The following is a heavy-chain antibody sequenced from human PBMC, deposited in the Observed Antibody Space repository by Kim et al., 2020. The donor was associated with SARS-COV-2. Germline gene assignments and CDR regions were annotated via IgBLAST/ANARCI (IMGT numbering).Heavy chain of an antibody. J-gene: IGHJ4*02. CDR2: ISYDGSNK. Sequence: GGSLRLSCAASGFTFSSYAMHWVRQAPGKGLEWVAVISYDGSNKYYADSVKGRFTISRDNSKNTLYLQMNSLRAEDTAVYYCAPGRGLLWFGEPEGWGQGTLVTVCS. D-gene: IGHD3-10*01. V-gene: IGHV3-30*04. CDR3: APGRGLLWFGEPEG. CDR1: GFTFSSYA.